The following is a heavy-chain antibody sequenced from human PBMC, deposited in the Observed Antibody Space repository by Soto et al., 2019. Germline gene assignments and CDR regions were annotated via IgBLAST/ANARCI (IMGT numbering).Heavy chain of an antibody. Sequence: SETMSLTCTVSGGSISSYYWSWIRQPPGKGLEWIGYIYYSGSTNYNPSLKSRVTISVDTSKNQFSLKLSSVTAADTAVYYCARQANDYGDYDAWFDPWGQGTLVTVSS. D-gene: IGHD4-17*01. CDR3: ARQANDYGDYDAWFDP. CDR2: IYYSGST. V-gene: IGHV4-59*08. J-gene: IGHJ5*02. CDR1: GGSISSYY.